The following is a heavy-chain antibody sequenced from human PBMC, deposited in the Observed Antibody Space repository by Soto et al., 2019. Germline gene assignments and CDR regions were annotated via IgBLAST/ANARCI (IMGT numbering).Heavy chain of an antibody. Sequence: EVQLVESGGGLVQPGGSLKLSCAASGFTFSGSAMHWVRQASGKGLEWVGRIRSKANSYATAYAASVKGRFTISRDDSKNTAYLQTNSLKTEDTAVYYCTRLSSSSFDYWGQGTLVTVSS. V-gene: IGHV3-73*02. CDR3: TRLSSSSFDY. D-gene: IGHD6-6*01. J-gene: IGHJ4*02. CDR2: IRSKANSYAT. CDR1: GFTFSGSA.